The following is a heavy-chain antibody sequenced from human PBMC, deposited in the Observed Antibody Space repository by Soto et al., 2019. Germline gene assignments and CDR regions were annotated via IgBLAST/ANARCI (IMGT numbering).Heavy chain of an antibody. Sequence: ASVKVSCKASGYTFTSYGISWVRQAPGQGLEWMGWISAYNGNTNYAQKLQGRVTMTTDTSTSTAYMELRSLRSDDTAVYYCARKIGSGSYARNYYYYGMEVWGQGTTVNVSS. CDR3: ARKIGSGSYARNYYYYGMEV. V-gene: IGHV1-18*04. CDR2: ISAYNGNT. CDR1: GYTFTSYG. D-gene: IGHD3-10*01. J-gene: IGHJ6*02.